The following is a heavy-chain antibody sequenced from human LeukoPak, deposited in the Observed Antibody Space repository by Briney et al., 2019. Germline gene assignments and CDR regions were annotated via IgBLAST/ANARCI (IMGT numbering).Heavy chain of an antibody. CDR3: ARDQSSTWGGYNWFDP. CDR2: IFYSGTT. V-gene: IGHV4-59*01. J-gene: IGHJ5*02. CDR1: GGSINSYY. Sequence: SETLSLTCTVSGGSINSYYWSWIRQPPGKGLEWIGYIFYSGTTNYNPSLKSRVTISIDTSKNQFSLKLSSLTTADTAVYYCARDQSSTWGGYNWFDPWGQGTLVTVSS. D-gene: IGHD2-2*01.